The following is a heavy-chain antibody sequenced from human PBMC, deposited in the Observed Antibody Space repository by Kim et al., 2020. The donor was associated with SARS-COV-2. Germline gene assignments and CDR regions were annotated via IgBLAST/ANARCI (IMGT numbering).Heavy chain of an antibody. CDR2: VKGDGAAI. CDR1: GFTVSSYW. J-gene: IGHJ6*02. CDR3: GGGSFKDGMDV. V-gene: IGHV3-74*01. Sequence: GGSLRLSCAASGFTVSSYWMSWFRRGPGKGLEWVSRVKGDGAAINSAASVDGRFTISGDNAKSTEYLLMNRRRGENAAVYYSGGGSFKDGMDVWG.